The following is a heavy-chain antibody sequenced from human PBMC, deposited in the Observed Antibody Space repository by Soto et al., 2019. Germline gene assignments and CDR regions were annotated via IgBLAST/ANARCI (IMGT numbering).Heavy chain of an antibody. J-gene: IGHJ3*02. CDR1: GFTFSTYA. CDR3: TTPRVGDDAFDI. V-gene: IGHV3-73*01. CDR2: IRSKASSYAT. Sequence: GGSLRLSCAASGFTFSTYAMSWVRQASGKGLEWVGRIRSKASSYATAYAASVKGRFTISRDDSKTTAYLQMNSLKTEDTAVYYCTTPRVGDDAFDIWGQGTMVTV. D-gene: IGHD3-16*01.